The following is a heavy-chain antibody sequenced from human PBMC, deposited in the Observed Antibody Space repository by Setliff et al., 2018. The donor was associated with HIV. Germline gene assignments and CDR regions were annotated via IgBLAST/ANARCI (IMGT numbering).Heavy chain of an antibody. CDR1: GYTFTSSD. Sequence: ASVNVSCKASGYTFTSSDIYWVRQATGQGLEWMGWVNPKSGNTGYAQKFQGRVIMTRDTSISTVYMELRSLRSEDTAVYYCARGAWYTSGWHSSRYMDVWGKGTTVTVSS. CDR3: ARGAWYTSGWHSSRYMDV. J-gene: IGHJ6*03. V-gene: IGHV1-8*02. CDR2: VNPKSGNT. D-gene: IGHD6-25*01.